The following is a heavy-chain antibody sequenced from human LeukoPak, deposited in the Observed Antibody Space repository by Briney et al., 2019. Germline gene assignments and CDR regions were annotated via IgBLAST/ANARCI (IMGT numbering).Heavy chain of an antibody. J-gene: IGHJ4*02. CDR3: AKGGYSYGFTGYFDY. Sequence: GGSLRLSCAASGFTFSSYGMSWVRQAPGKGLEWVSAISGSGGSTYYADSVKGRFTISRDNSKNTLYLQMNSLRAEDTAVYYCAKGGYSYGFTGYFDYWGQGTLVTVSS. CDR1: GFTFSSYG. V-gene: IGHV3-23*01. D-gene: IGHD5-18*01. CDR2: ISGSGGST.